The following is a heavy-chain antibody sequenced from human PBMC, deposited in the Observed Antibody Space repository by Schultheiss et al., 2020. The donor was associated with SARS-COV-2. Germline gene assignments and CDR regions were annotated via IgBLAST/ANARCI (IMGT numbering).Heavy chain of an antibody. CDR2: ISFDGSNK. V-gene: IGHV3-30*03. D-gene: IGHD2-8*01. CDR1: GFTFSTYG. J-gene: IGHJ6*02. Sequence: GGSLRLSCAASGFTFSTYGFHWVRQAPGKGLEWVALISFDGSNKYYADSVKGRFTISRDNSKNTLYLQMNSLRAEDTAVYYCARDCTNGVCPLEGMDVWGQGTTVTVSS. CDR3: ARDCTNGVCPLEGMDV.